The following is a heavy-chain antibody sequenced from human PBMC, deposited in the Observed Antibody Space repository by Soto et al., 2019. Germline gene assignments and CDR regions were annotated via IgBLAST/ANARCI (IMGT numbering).Heavy chain of an antibody. CDR3: ASLRQWLPDY. J-gene: IGHJ4*02. CDR2: IYPGDSET. V-gene: IGHV5-51*01. Sequence: GESLKISCQVSEYIFSDYWLGWVRQMPGKGLEWIGIIYPGDSETRYSPSFQGQVTISADESISTAYLQWSSLKASDTAMYYCASLRQWLPDYWGQGTLVTVSS. D-gene: IGHD5-12*01. CDR1: EYIFSDYW.